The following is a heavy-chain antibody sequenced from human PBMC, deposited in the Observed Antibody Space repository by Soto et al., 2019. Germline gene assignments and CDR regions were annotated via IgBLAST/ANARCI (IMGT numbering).Heavy chain of an antibody. CDR3: ARHLRKGSTIFGVVIPTGYYGMDV. V-gene: IGHV4-4*02. D-gene: IGHD3-3*01. J-gene: IGHJ6*02. Sequence: SETLSLTCAVSGGSISSSNWWSWVRQPPGKGLEWIGEIYHSGSTNYNQSLKSRVTISVARSKNQFSLKLSSVTAADTAVYYCARHLRKGSTIFGVVIPTGYYGMDVWGQGTTVTVSS. CDR1: GGSISSSNW. CDR2: IYHSGST.